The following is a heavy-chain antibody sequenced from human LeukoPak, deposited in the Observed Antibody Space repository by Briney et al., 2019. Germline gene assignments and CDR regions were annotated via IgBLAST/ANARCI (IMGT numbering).Heavy chain of an antibody. D-gene: IGHD6-13*01. CDR2: TYYRSKWYN. CDR3: ARGGAAAGTRDYYYYMDV. J-gene: IGHJ6*03. CDR1: GDSVSSNSAA. V-gene: IGHV6-1*01. Sequence: SQTLSLTCAISGDSVSSNSAAWNWIRQSPSRGLEWLGRTYYRSKWYNDYAVSVKSRITINPDTSKNQFSLRLNSVAPEDTAVYYCARGGAAAGTRDYYYYMDVWGKGTTVTVSS.